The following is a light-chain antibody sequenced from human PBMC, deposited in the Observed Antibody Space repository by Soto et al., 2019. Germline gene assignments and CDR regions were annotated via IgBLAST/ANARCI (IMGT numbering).Light chain of an antibody. Sequence: EIVMTQSPATLSVSPGERATLSCRASQSVITNLAWYQQKPGQAPRLLIYGASTRAAIIPARFSGSGSGTDFTLTISCLQSEDFATYYCQQYNSHSRTFGQGTKVDIK. CDR1: QSVITN. CDR3: QQYNSHSRT. CDR2: GAS. V-gene: IGKV3-15*01. J-gene: IGKJ1*01.